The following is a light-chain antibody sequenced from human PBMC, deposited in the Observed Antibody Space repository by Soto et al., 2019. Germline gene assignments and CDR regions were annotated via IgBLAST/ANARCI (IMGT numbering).Light chain of an antibody. V-gene: IGKV1-39*01. J-gene: IGKJ1*01. CDR3: QQSYSTPRT. Sequence: DIQMTQSLSSLSASVGDRVTITCRASQSISSYLNWYQQKPGKAPKLLIYAASSLQSGVPSRFSGSGYGTDFTLTISSLQTEDFATYYCQQSYSTPRTFGQGTKVDIK. CDR1: QSISSY. CDR2: AAS.